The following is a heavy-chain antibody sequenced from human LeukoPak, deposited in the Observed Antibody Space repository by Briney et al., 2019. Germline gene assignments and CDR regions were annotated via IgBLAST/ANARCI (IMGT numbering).Heavy chain of an antibody. CDR3: AGTEPQTGNYNWFDP. V-gene: IGHV4-4*07. Sequence: SETLSLTCTVSGGSISSYYWSWIRQPAGKGLEWIGRIYTSGTTNYNPSLKSRVTMSVDTSKNQLSLQLSSVTAAATAVYYCAGTEPQTGNYNWFDPWGQGTLVTVSS. CDR2: IYTSGTT. CDR1: GGSISSYY. D-gene: IGHD1-14*01. J-gene: IGHJ5*02.